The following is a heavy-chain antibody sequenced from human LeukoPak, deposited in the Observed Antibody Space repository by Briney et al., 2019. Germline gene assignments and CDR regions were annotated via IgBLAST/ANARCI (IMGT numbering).Heavy chain of an antibody. D-gene: IGHD1-26*01. J-gene: IGHJ4*02. Sequence: GGSLRLSCAASGFTFSSYWMSWVRQAPGKGLEWVSPITTSGGSTYYADSVKGRFTISRDNSKNTLYLQMNSLRAEDTAVYYCARDRFSGSYPLDYWGQGTLVTVSS. CDR2: ITTSGGST. CDR1: GFTFSSYW. V-gene: IGHV3-23*01. CDR3: ARDRFSGSYPLDY.